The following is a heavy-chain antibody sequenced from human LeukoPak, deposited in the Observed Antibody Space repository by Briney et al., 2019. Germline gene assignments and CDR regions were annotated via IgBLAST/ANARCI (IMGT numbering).Heavy chain of an antibody. V-gene: IGHV7-4-1*02. J-gene: IGHJ4*02. CDR3: ARSQVNYYDSSGYYYFDY. CDR1: GYTFTSYA. CDR2: INTNTGNP. D-gene: IGHD3-22*01. Sequence: GASVKVSCKASGYTFTSYAMNWVRQAPGQGLEWMGWINTNTGNPTYAQGFTGRFVFSLDTSVSTAYLQISSLKAEDTAVYYCARSQVNYYDSSGYYYFDYWGQGTLVTVSS.